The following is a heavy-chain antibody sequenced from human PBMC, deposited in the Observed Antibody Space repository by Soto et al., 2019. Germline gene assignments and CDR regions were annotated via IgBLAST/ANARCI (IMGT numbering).Heavy chain of an antibody. D-gene: IGHD3-22*01. Sequence: EVQLVESGGGLVKPGGSLRLSCAASGFTFSSYSMNWVRQAPGKGLEWVSSISSSSSYIYYADSVKGRFTISRDNAKNSLYMQMNSLRAEDTYLYYCASHPRDSSGYWYYLAYWGEGTLVPVSS. CDR1: GFTFSSYS. CDR2: ISSSSSYI. J-gene: IGHJ4*02. CDR3: ASHPRDSSGYWYYLAY. V-gene: IGHV3-21*01.